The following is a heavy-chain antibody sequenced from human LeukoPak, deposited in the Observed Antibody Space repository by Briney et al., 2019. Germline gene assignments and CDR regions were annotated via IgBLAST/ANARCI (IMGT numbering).Heavy chain of an antibody. CDR3: ARAYGYCSGGSCYPPPGAFDI. Sequence: SETLSLTCTVSGGSISGYYWSWIRQPPGKGLEWIGYIYYSGSTNYNPPLKSRVTISVDTSKNQFSLKLSSVTAADTAVYYCARAYGYCSGGSCYPPPGAFDIWGQGTMVTVSS. D-gene: IGHD2-15*01. J-gene: IGHJ3*02. V-gene: IGHV4-59*01. CDR2: IYYSGST. CDR1: GGSISGYY.